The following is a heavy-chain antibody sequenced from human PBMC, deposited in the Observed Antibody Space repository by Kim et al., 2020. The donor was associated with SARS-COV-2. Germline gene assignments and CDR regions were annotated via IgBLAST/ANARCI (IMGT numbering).Heavy chain of an antibody. CDR3: AKDRTVTTHASIATNDAFDI. D-gene: IGHD4-17*01. CDR1: GFTFSSYA. J-gene: IGHJ3*02. Sequence: GGSLRLSCAASGFTFSSYAMSWVRQAPGKGLEWVSAISGSGGSTYYADSVKGRFTISRDNSKNTLYLQMNSLRAEDTAVYYCAKDRTVTTHASIATNDAFDIWGQGTMVTVSS. V-gene: IGHV3-23*01. CDR2: ISGSGGST.